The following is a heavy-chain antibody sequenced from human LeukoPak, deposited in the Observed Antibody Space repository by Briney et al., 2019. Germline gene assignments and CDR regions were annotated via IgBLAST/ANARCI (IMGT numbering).Heavy chain of an antibody. CDR2: IFYSGGT. V-gene: IGHV4-39*02. Sequence: SETLSLTCSVSGGSISSNIHYWAGIRQPPGKGLEWIGSIFYSGGTYYNASVKSRVTMSVDTSKNQFSLKLSSVTAADTAVYYCARDGIEVAGTGYFDYWDHGTLVTVSS. J-gene: IGHJ4*01. CDR1: GGSISSNIHY. CDR3: ARDGIEVAGTGYFDY. D-gene: IGHD6-13*01.